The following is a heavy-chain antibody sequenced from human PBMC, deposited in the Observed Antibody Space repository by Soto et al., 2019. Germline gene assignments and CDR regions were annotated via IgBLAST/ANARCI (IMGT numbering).Heavy chain of an antibody. CDR1: GYTFTSYD. CDR3: ARADYGGDSGRVQFDS. CDR2: MNPDSGNI. Sequence: QVQLVQSGAEVKKPGASVKVSCKASGYTFTSYDINWVRQATGQGLEWMGWMNPDSGNIGFALRFQGRVTMTRNTPRSTAYREMSSLRSEDTAVYYCARADYGGDSGRVQFDSWGQGTLVTVSS. V-gene: IGHV1-8*01. D-gene: IGHD2-21*02. J-gene: IGHJ4*02.